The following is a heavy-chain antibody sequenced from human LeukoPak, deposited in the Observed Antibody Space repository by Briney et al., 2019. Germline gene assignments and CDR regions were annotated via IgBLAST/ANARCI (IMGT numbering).Heavy chain of an antibody. Sequence: SETLSLTCTVSGGSISSSSYYWVWIRQPPGKGLEWIGSIYYSGSTYYNPSLMSRVTISVDTSKNHFSLKLSSVTAADTAVYYCARLCTGDWYTFDFWGPGTLVTVSS. D-gene: IGHD6-19*01. J-gene: IGHJ4*02. CDR3: ARLCTGDWYTFDF. CDR2: IYYSGST. CDR1: GGSISSSSYY. V-gene: IGHV4-39*01.